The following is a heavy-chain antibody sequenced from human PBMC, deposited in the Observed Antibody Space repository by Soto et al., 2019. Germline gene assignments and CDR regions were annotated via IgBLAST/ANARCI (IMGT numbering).Heavy chain of an antibody. CDR3: ARDGQSLAPYALAL. Sequence: QVQVVESGGGVVHPGRSLRLSCTASGFTFRSHAMHWVRQAPGKGLEWVAQIWYDGSNKYYADSVKGRCTISRDNSTNTLYVPMHSLRVEDTAVYYCARDGQSLAPYALALWGQATAVTVS. J-gene: IGHJ6*02. CDR2: IWYDGSNK. D-gene: IGHD6-19*01. CDR1: GFTFRSHA. V-gene: IGHV3-33*01.